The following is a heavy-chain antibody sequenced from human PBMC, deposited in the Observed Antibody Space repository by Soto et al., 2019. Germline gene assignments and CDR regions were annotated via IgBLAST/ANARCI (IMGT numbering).Heavy chain of an antibody. D-gene: IGHD2-2*01. CDR1: GYTFTCQY. CDR3: AAPCSTGHTYIFDY. V-gene: IGHV1-2*02. J-gene: IGHJ4*02. CDR2: MNPTSGGA. Sequence: ASVKVSCKASGYTFTCQYMHWVRQTPGQGLEWMGWMNPTSGGANYAPQFQDRVTMTRDTSTSTAYMELNSLRSDDTAVYYCAAPCSTGHTYIFDYWGQGTQVTVST.